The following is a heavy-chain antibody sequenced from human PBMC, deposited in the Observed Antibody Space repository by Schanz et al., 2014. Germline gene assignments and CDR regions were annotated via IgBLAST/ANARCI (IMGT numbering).Heavy chain of an antibody. CDR3: ARGGSGSHYRLDY. D-gene: IGHD1-26*01. Sequence: EVQLVESGGGLIQPGGSLRLSCAASGFGFSSYSMNWVRQAPGKGLEWVSAISGSGGSTYYADSVKGRFTVSRDNAENALYLQMNSLGAEDTGLYFCARGGSGSHYRLDYWGQGTLVTVSS. V-gene: IGHV3-23*04. CDR1: GFGFSSYS. J-gene: IGHJ4*02. CDR2: ISGSGGST.